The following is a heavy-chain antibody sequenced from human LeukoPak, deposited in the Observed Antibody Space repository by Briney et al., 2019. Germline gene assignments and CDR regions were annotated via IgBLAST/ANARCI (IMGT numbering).Heavy chain of an antibody. CDR1: GRSFNGYY. D-gene: IGHD2-2*01. J-gene: IGHJ6*03. CDR3: ARGGRYCSSTSCGSGYYYYYMDV. V-gene: IGHV4-34*01. Sequence: PSETLSLTCTVSGRSFNGYYWSWIRQPPGKGLEWVAEIQHSGSTNYNPSLKSRVTISVDTSKNQFSLKLRSVIAADTAVYYCARGGRYCSSTSCGSGYYYYYMDVWGKGSTVTDPS. CDR2: IQHSGST.